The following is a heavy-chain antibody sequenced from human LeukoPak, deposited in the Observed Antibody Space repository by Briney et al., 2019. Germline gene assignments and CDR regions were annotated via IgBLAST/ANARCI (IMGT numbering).Heavy chain of an antibody. D-gene: IGHD3-10*01. CDR3: AKKDGSGSWYYYFDH. CDR1: GFTFSSYG. J-gene: IGHJ4*02. V-gene: IGHV3-23*01. CDR2: ISSSGSST. Sequence: GGSLRLSCAASGFTFSSYGMSWVRQAPGKGLEWVSGISSSGSSTYYADSVKGRFTISRDNSKNTLYLQMNSLRAEDTAVYYCAKKDGSGSWYYYFDHWGQGTLVTVSS.